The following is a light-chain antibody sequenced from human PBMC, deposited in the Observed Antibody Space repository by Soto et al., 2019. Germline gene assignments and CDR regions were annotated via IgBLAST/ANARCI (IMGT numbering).Light chain of an antibody. CDR1: SSDIGGYNS. CDR3: SSYTSSSTLEV. V-gene: IGLV2-14*01. Sequence: QSALTQPASVSGSPGQSITISCTGTSSDIGGYNSVSWYQPHPGKAPKLMIYDVSDRPSGVSNRFSGSKSGNTASLTISGLQAEDEADYYCSSYTSSSTLEVFGTGTKLTVL. CDR2: DVS. J-gene: IGLJ1*01.